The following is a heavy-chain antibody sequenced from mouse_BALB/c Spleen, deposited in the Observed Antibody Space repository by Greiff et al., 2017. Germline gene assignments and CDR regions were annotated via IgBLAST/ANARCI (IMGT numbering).Heavy chain of an antibody. CDR3: TRDGYDGYAMDY. CDR1: GFTFSSYT. J-gene: IGHJ4*01. D-gene: IGHD2-2*01. V-gene: IGHV5-6-4*01. CDR2: ISSGGSYT. Sequence: DVQLVESGGGLVKPGGSLKLSCAASGFTFSSYTMSWVRQTPEKRLEWVATISSGGSYTYYPDSVKGRFTISRDNAKNTLYLQMSSLKSEDTAMYYCTRDGYDGYAMDYWGQGTSVTVSS.